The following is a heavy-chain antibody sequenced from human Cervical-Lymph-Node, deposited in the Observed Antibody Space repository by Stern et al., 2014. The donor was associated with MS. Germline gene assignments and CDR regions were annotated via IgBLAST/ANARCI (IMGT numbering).Heavy chain of an antibody. Sequence: QVQLVQSGSELKKPGASVKVTCKASGYTFTRNALNWVRQAPGQRLEWMGWSNTNTGNATYVTGLTGRFVFSLDTSVSTAYLQISSLKAEDTAVYYCARVKPAAILDYWGQGTLVTVSS. V-gene: IGHV7-4-1*02. CDR1: GYTFTRNA. CDR2: SNTNTGNA. J-gene: IGHJ4*02. CDR3: ARVKPAAILDY. D-gene: IGHD2-2*01.